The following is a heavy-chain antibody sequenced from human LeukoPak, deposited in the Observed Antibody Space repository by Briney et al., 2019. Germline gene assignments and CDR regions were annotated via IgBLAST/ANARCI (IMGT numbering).Heavy chain of an antibody. D-gene: IGHD4-23*01. Sequence: ASVKVSCKASGYTFTGYYMHWVRQAPGQGLEWMGLINPRGTSTIYAEKFQGRIIMTRDMSTTTDYMELSGLKSDDTAVYYCARDNSIHERGWWFDPWGQGTLVTVSS. V-gene: IGHV1-46*01. CDR1: GYTFTGYY. CDR3: ARDNSIHERGWWFDP. CDR2: INPRGTST. J-gene: IGHJ5*02.